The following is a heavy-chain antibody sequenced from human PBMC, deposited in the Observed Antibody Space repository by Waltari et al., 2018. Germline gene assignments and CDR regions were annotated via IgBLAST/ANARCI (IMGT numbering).Heavy chain of an antibody. V-gene: IGHV4-59*01. D-gene: IGHD6-13*01. CDR3: AREQAAGTPHYYYYYGMDV. Sequence: QVQLQESSPGLVKPSETLSLTCTVSGGSISSYYWSWIRQPPGKGLEWIGYIYYSGSTNYNPSLKSRVTISVDTSKNQFSLKLSSVTAADTAVYYCAREQAAGTPHYYYYYGMDVWGQGTTVTVSS. CDR1: GGSISSYY. CDR2: IYYSGST. J-gene: IGHJ6*02.